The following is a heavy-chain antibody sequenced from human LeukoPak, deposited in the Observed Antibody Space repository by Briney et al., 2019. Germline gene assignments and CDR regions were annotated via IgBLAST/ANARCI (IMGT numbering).Heavy chain of an antibody. V-gene: IGHV4-59*01. J-gene: IGHJ6*03. CDR2: IYYSGST. D-gene: IGHD1-26*01. CDR3: ARRPRYSGSYYYYYMDV. Sequence: PSETLSLTCKVSGGSISSYYWSWIRQPPGKGLEWIGYIYYSGSTNYNPSLKSRVTISVDTSKNQFSLKLSSVTAADTAVYYCARRPRYSGSYYYYYMDVWGKGTTVTVSS. CDR1: GGSISSYY.